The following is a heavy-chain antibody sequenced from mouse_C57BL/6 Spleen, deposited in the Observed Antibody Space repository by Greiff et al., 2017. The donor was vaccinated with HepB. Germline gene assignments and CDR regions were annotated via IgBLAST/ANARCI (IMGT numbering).Heavy chain of an antibody. Sequence: VQLQQPGAELVKPGASVKMSCKASGYTFTSYWITWVKQRPGQGLEWIGDIYPGSGSTNYNEKFKSKATLTVDTSSSTAYMQLSSLTSEDSAVYYCASYYYGSSYVGNDFDYWGQGTTPTVSS. CDR2: IYPGSGST. CDR1: GYTFTSYW. J-gene: IGHJ2*01. V-gene: IGHV1-55*01. D-gene: IGHD1-1*01. CDR3: ASYYYGSSYVGNDFDY.